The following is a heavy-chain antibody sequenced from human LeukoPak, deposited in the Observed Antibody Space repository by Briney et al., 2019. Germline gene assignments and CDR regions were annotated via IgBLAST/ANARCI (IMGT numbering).Heavy chain of an antibody. CDR3: ARVMRISILTGYYQGDWFDP. CDR1: GGSFSGYY. V-gene: IGHV4-31*11. D-gene: IGHD3-9*01. CDR2: IYYSGST. Sequence: SETLSLTCAVYGGSFSGYYWSWIRQHPGKGLEWIGYIYYSGSTYYNPSLKSRVTISVDTSKNQFSLKLSSVTAADTAVYYCARVMRISILTGYYQGDWFDPWGQGTLVTVSS. J-gene: IGHJ5*02.